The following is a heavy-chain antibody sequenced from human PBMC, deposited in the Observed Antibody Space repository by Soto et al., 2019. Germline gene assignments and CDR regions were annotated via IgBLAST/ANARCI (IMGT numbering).Heavy chain of an antibody. CDR2: IRNEANGSTT. V-gene: IGHV3-72*01. Sequence: EVQLVESGGGLVQPGGSLRLSCAASGFTFSDHYMDWVRQAPGKGLEWVGRIRNEANGSTTQYAASVRGRFIISRDDSMNSLYLQMNSLKTEDTAIYYFVRDVSGAAGYDFWGQGSLVTVSS. CDR3: VRDVSGAAGYDF. D-gene: IGHD6-13*01. J-gene: IGHJ4*02. CDR1: GFTFSDHY.